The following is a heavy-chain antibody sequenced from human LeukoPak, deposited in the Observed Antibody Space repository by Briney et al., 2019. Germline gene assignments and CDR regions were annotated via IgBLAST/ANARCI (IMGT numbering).Heavy chain of an antibody. CDR2: ISAYNGNT. J-gene: IGHJ4*02. CDR1: GYTFTSYG. CDR3: ARASYYYDSSGYPGYYFDY. Sequence: ASVKVSCKASGYTFTSYGISWVRQAPGQGLEWMGWISAYNGNTNYAQKLQGRVTMTTDTSTSTAYMELRSLRSDDTAVYYCARASYYYDSSGYPGYYFDYWGQGTLVTVSS. D-gene: IGHD3-22*01. V-gene: IGHV1-18*01.